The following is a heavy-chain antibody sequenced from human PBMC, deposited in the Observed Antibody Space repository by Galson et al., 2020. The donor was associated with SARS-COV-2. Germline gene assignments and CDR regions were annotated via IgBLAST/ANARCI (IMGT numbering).Heavy chain of an antibody. J-gene: IGHJ4*02. Sequence: GESLKISCKASGYTFTGYYMHWVRQAPGQGLEWMGWINPNSGGTNYAQKFQGRVTMTRDTSISTAYMELSRLRSDDTAVYYCARDLNLGYCSGGSCYYFDYWGQGTLVTVSS. CDR3: ARDLNLGYCSGGSCYYFDY. CDR1: GYTFTGYY. CDR2: INPNSGGT. D-gene: IGHD2-15*01. V-gene: IGHV1-2*02.